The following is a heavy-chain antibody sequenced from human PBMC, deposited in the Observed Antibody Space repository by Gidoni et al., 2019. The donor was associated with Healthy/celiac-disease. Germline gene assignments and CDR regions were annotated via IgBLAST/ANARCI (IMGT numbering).Heavy chain of an antibody. V-gene: IGHV3-30-3*01. CDR3: ARVSSGWYIDY. CDR1: GFTFSSYA. J-gene: IGHJ4*02. Sequence: QVQLVESGGGVVQPGRSLRLSCAASGFTFSSYAMHWVRQAPGKGLEWVAVISYDGSNKYYADSVKGRFTISRDNSKNTLYLQMNSLRAEDTAVYYCARVSSGWYIDYWGQGTLVTVSS. D-gene: IGHD6-19*01. CDR2: ISYDGSNK.